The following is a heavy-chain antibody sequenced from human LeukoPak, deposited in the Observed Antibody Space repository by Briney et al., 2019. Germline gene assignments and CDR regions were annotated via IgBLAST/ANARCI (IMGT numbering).Heavy chain of an antibody. CDR2: IYYSGST. Sequence: PSETLSLTCTVSGGSISSYYWSWIRQPPGKGLEWIGYIYYSGSTNYNPSLKSRVTISVDTSKNQFFLKLSSVTAADTAVYYCARGGSSSWRKNYFDYWGQGTLVTVSS. D-gene: IGHD6-13*01. CDR3: ARGGSSSWRKNYFDY. V-gene: IGHV4-59*12. J-gene: IGHJ4*02. CDR1: GGSISSYY.